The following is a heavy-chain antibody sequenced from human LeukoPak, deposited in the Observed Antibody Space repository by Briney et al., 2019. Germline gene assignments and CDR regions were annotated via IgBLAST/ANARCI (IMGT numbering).Heavy chain of an antibody. Sequence: PGGSLRLSCAASGFTFSSYGMHWVRQAPGKGLEWVAFIRYDGSNKYYADSVKGRFTISRDNAKNSLYLQMNSLRAEDTAVYYCARDVDDFWSGSTDPYYFDYWGQGTLVTVSS. CDR3: ARDVDDFWSGSTDPYYFDY. CDR2: IRYDGSNK. CDR1: GFTFSSYG. J-gene: IGHJ4*02. D-gene: IGHD3-3*01. V-gene: IGHV3-30*02.